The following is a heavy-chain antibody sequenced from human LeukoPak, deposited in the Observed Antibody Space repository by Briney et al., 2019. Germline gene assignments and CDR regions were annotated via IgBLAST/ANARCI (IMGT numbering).Heavy chain of an antibody. CDR1: GYTFTDYY. J-gene: IGHJ3*02. CDR3: ATSGLIRYFDWLLDAFDI. D-gene: IGHD3-9*01. V-gene: IGHV1-69-2*01. CDR2: VDPEDGET. Sequence: SCKVSGYTFTDYYMHWVQQAPGKGLEWMGLVDPEDGETIYAEKFQGRVTITADTSTDTAYMELSSLRSEDTAVYYCATSGLIRYFDWLLDAFDIWGQGTMVTVSS.